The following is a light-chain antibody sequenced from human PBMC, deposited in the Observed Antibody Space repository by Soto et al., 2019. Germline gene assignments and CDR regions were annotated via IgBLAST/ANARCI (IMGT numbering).Light chain of an antibody. J-gene: IGLJ3*02. Sequence: QSALTQPPSASGSPGQSVTISCAGTSSDVGGYKYVSWYQQHPGKAPKLIIYEVTKRPSGVPDRFSGSKSGNTASLTVSGLQAEDEADYYCSSYAGSNIWVFGGGTQLTVL. V-gene: IGLV2-8*01. CDR1: SSDVGGYKY. CDR2: EVT. CDR3: SSYAGSNIWV.